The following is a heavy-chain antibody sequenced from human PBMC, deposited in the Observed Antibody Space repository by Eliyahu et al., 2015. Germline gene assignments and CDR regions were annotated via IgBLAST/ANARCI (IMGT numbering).Heavy chain of an antibody. CDR2: XKSKTDGGTT. Sequence: EVQLVESGXGLXKPGGSLRLSCAASXFXFSNAXXXWVRQAPGKGLEWVGRXKSKTDGGTTDYAAPVKGRFTISRDDSKNTLYLQMNSLKTEDTAVYYCTSTGEYPVGIWGQGTMVTVSS. CDR1: XFXFSNAX. V-gene: IGHV3-15*01. CDR3: TSTGEYPVGI. D-gene: IGHD1-26*01. J-gene: IGHJ3*02.